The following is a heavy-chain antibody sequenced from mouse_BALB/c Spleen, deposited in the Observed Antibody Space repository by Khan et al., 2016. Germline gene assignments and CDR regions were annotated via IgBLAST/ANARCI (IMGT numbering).Heavy chain of an antibody. D-gene: IGHD2-4*01. CDR2: ISSGGDFT. Sequence: EVELVESGGGLVKPGGSLKLSCAGSGFAFSRYDMSWVRQTPEKRLEWVAFISSGGDFTYFPDTMSGRFTISRDNTNNTLHLQMSSQRSDDTAIYYCARHGLPHWYFDVWGAGTTVTVSS. CDR3: ARHGLPHWYFDV. J-gene: IGHJ1*01. V-gene: IGHV5-12-1*01. CDR1: GFAFSRYD.